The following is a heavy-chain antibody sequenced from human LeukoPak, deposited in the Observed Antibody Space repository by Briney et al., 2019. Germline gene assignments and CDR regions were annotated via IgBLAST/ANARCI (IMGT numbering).Heavy chain of an antibody. D-gene: IGHD2-2*01. CDR3: ARVTGPRYCSSTIGPCHYYYGMDV. Sequence: SVKVSCKASGGTFSSYAISWVRQAPGQGLEWMGGIIPIFGTANYAQKFQGRVTITADESTSTAYMELSSLRSEDTAVYYCARVTGPRYCSSTIGPCHYYYGMDVWGKGTTVTVSS. V-gene: IGHV1-69*13. CDR2: IIPIFGTA. CDR1: GGTFSSYA. J-gene: IGHJ6*04.